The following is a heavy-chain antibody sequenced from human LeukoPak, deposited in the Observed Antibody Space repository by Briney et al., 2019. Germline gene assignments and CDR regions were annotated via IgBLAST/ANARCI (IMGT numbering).Heavy chain of an antibody. CDR2: IYTSGST. CDR3: ARDGIRFGELSANWFDP. Sequence: PSETLSLTCTVSGGSISSYYWSWIRQPAGKGLEWIGRIYTSGSTNYNPSLKSRVTMSVDTSKNQFSLKLSSVTAADTAVYYCARDGIRFGELSANWFDPWGQGTLVTVSS. V-gene: IGHV4-4*07. D-gene: IGHD3-10*01. J-gene: IGHJ5*02. CDR1: GGSISSYY.